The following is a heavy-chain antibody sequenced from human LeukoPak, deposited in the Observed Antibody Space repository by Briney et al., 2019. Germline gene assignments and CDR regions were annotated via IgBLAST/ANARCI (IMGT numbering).Heavy chain of an antibody. CDR2: VSTYNGDT. V-gene: IGHV1-18*01. D-gene: IGHD3-16*01. CDR1: GGTFSSYA. J-gene: IGHJ3*02. CDR3: ARGLRGSAFDI. Sequence: ASVKVSCKASGGTFSSYAISWVRQAPGQGLEWMGWVSTYNGDTNYAQKVQGRVTMTTDTSTSTAYMELRSLRSDDTAVYYCARGLRGSAFDIWGQGTMVTVSS.